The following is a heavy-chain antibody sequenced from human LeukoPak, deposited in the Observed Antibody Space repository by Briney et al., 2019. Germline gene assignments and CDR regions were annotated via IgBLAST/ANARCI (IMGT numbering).Heavy chain of an antibody. CDR2: IYSRGDT. CDR1: EFIVSINY. V-gene: IGHV3-66*01. D-gene: IGHD1-26*01. J-gene: IGHJ6*03. Sequence: PGGSLRLSCAASEFIVSINYMTWVRQAPGKGLEWVSLIYSRGDTKYADSVKGRFTISRDNSKNTLYLQMSSLRTEDTAVYYCARDPYSGSYGNYYYYFMDVWGKGTTVTISS. CDR3: ARDPYSGSYGNYYYYFMDV.